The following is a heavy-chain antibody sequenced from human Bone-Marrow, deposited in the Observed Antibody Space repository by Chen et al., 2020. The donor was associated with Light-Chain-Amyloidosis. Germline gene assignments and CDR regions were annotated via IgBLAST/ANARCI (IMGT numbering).Heavy chain of an antibody. Sequence: DVQLLESGGGLVQPGGSLRLSCAASGFTFRTSWMHWVRQAPGKGLVWVSRIIPDGTRVDYADSVRGRFTISRDDAKSTVYLQRNSLRAEDTAVYYCSREFTGYDDYWGQGTLVTVSS. CDR3: SREFTGYDDY. CDR2: IIPDGTRV. V-gene: IGHV3-74*01. D-gene: IGHD5-12*01. J-gene: IGHJ4*02. CDR1: GFTFRTSW.